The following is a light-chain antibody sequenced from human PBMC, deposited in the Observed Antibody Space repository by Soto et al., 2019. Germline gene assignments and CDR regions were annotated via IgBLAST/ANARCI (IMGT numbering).Light chain of an antibody. CDR3: QSYDSSRSVWV. J-gene: IGLJ3*02. V-gene: IGLV1-40*01. CDR1: RSNIGAGYD. CDR2: GNT. Sequence: QAVVTQPPSVSGAPGQRVTISCTVSRSNIGAGYDVHWYQQIPGTAPKLLIYGNTNRPSGVPDRFSGSKSGTSASLAITGLQAEDEADYYCQSYDSSRSVWVFGGGTKVTVL.